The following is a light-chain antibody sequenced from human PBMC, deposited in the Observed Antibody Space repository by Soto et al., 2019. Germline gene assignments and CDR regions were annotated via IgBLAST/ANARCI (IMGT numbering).Light chain of an antibody. CDR1: QSLSSN. J-gene: IGKJ4*01. CDR2: GAS. Sequence: EVVMTQSPATLSVSPGERVILSCRASQSLSSNLAWYQQKPGQAPRLLVYGASTRASGISARFSGSESGTEFTLTISSLQSEDFAVYYCQQYNSWPLTFGGGTKVDIK. CDR3: QQYNSWPLT. V-gene: IGKV3-15*01.